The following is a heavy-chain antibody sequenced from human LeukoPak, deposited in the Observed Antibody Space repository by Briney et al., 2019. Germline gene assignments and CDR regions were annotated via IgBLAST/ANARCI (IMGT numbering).Heavy chain of an antibody. CDR2: VYHSGST. V-gene: IGHV4-59*01. J-gene: IGHJ6*02. D-gene: IGHD5-12*01. CDR3: ARDNMPLVATLMRIYYYYYGMDA. CDR1: GASISSDY. Sequence: ETSETLSLTCTVSGASISSDYWNWIRQPPGKGLEWIGHVYHSGSTNYNPSLKSRVTISVDTSKNQFSLKLSSVTAADTAVYYCARDNMPLVATLMRIYYYYYGMDAWGQGTTVTVSS.